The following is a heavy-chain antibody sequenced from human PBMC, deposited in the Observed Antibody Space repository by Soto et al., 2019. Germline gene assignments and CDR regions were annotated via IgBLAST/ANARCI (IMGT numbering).Heavy chain of an antibody. J-gene: IGHJ4*02. CDR3: ATMGTPVTGLYYFDY. Sequence: SETLSLTCTVSGGSISSYYWSWIRQPPGKGLEWIGYIYYSGSTNYNPSLNSRVTISVDTSKNQFSLKLSSVTAADTAVYYCATMGTPVTGLYYFDYWGQGTLVTVSS. CDR2: IYYSGST. CDR1: GGSISSYY. V-gene: IGHV4-59*08. D-gene: IGHD4-17*01.